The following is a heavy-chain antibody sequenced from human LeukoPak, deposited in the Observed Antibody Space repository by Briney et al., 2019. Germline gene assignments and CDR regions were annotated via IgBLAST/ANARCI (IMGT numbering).Heavy chain of an antibody. Sequence: GGSLRLSCAASGFTFSSYGMHWVRQAPGKGLEWVAFIHYDGTNEYYADSVKGRFTISRDDFKNTLSLQMNGLRVEDTALYYCVNSGFDPWGQGTLVTVSS. CDR1: GFTFSSYG. D-gene: IGHD3-10*01. V-gene: IGHV3-30*02. CDR3: VNSGFDP. J-gene: IGHJ5*02. CDR2: IHYDGTNE.